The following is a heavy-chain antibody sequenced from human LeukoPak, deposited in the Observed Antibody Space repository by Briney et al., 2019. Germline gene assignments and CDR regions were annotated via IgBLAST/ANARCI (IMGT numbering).Heavy chain of an antibody. CDR3: RTYCSSTSCYGAGALYYYGMDA. V-gene: IGHV1-24*01. CDR2: FDPEDGET. J-gene: IGHJ6*02. CDR1: GYTLTELS. D-gene: IGHD2-2*01. Sequence: ASVKVSCKVSGYTLTELSMHWVRQAPGKGLEWMGGFDPEDGETIYAQKFQGRVTMTEDTSTDTAYMELSGLRSEDTAVYCCRTYCSSTSCYGAGALYYYGMDAWGQGTTVTVSS.